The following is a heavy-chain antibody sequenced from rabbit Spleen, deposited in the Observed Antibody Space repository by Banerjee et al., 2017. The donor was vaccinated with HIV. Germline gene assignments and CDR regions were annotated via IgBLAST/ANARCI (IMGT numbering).Heavy chain of an antibody. J-gene: IGHJ6*01. CDR2: INAVTGKA. D-gene: IGHD8-1*01. CDR1: GFSFSNKAV. CDR3: ARDTGSSFSSYGMDL. Sequence: QEQLVESGGGLVKPEGSLKLSCTASGFSFSNKAVMCWVRQAPGKGLEWIACINAVTGKAVYASWAKGRFTFSKTSSTTVTLQMTSLTAADTATHFCARDTGSSFSSYGMDLWGPGTLVTVS. V-gene: IGHV1S45*01.